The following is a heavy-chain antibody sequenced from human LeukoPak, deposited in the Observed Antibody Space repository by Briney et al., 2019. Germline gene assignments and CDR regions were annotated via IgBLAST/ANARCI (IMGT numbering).Heavy chain of an antibody. J-gene: IGHJ4*02. CDR2: IYYSGST. D-gene: IGHD6-19*01. Sequence: PSETLSLTCTVSGGSTSSYHWSWIRQPPGKGLEWIGYIYYSGSTNYNPSLKSRVTISVDTSKNQFSLKLSSVTAADTAVYYCAIQGSPGAVAGKVFDYWGQGTLVTVSS. V-gene: IGHV4-59*08. CDR3: AIQGSPGAVAGKVFDY. CDR1: GGSTSSYH.